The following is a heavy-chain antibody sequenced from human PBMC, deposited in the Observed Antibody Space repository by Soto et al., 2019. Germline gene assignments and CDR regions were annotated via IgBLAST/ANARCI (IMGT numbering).Heavy chain of an antibody. D-gene: IGHD3-22*01. CDR3: ARPNFYYETRGYNDPKGTAFGP. V-gene: IGHV1-69*01. Sequence: QEQLVQSGDEVKKPGSSVKVSCKASGGTFSSNGISWVRQAPGQGLEWMGGFTHIFVKPKYAQKFQGRVTITADEATNTAYLEVSGLRSEETAFYYCARPNFYYETRGYNDPKGTAFGPWGQESLVTVSS. CDR1: GGTFSSNG. CDR2: FTHIFVKP. J-gene: IGHJ5*02.